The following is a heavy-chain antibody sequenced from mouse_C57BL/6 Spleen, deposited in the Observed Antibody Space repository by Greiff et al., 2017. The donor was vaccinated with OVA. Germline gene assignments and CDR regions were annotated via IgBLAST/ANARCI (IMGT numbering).Heavy chain of an antibody. CDR3: TRCSYYSNYTWFAY. Sequence: QVQLKQSGAELVRPGASVTLSCKASGYTFTDYEMHWVKQTPVHGLEWIGAIDPETGGTAYNQKFKGKAILTADKSSSTAYMELRSLTSEDSAVYYCTRCSYYSNYTWFAYWGQGTLVTVSA. J-gene: IGHJ3*01. CDR2: IDPETGGT. CDR1: GYTFTDYE. D-gene: IGHD2-5*01. V-gene: IGHV1-15*01.